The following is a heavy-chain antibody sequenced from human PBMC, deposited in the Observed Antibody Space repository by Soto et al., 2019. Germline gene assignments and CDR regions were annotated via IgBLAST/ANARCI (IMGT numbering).Heavy chain of an antibody. CDR2: INPKSGGT. D-gene: IGHD2-8*01. CDR1: GYSFTDYH. V-gene: IGHV1-2*04. J-gene: IGHJ6*02. CDR3: ARGDSTDCSNGVCSFFYNHDMDV. Sequence: ASVKVSCKASGYSFTDYHIHWVRQTPGQGLEWLGRINPKSGGTSTAQKFQGWVTMTTDTSISTASMELTRLTSDDTAIYYCARGDSTDCSNGVCSFFYNHDMDVWGQGTTVTVSS.